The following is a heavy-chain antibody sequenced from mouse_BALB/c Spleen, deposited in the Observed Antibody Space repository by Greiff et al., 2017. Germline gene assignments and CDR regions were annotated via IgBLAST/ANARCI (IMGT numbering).Heavy chain of an antibody. CDR1: GYTFTSYW. J-gene: IGHJ2*01. CDR2: INPSNGRT. CDR3: ARGWCLRDDY. Sequence: VQLQQPGAELVKPGASVKLSCKASGYTFTSYWMHWVKQRPGQGLEWIGEINPSNGRTNYNEKFKSKATLTVDKSSSTAYRQLSSLTSEDSAVYYCARGWCLRDDYWGQGTTLTVSS. D-gene: IGHD2-13*01. V-gene: IGHV1S81*02.